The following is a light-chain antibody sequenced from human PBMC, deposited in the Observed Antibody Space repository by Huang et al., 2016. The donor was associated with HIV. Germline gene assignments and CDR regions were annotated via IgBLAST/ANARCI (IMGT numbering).Light chain of an antibody. CDR2: GAS. V-gene: IGKV3-15*01. Sequence: EIVMTQSPATLSASPGERATLSCRASPSVSSNLAGYQQKPGQAPRRLIYGASTRATGSPARFSGSGSGTEFTLTISSLQSEDFAVYYCQQNNNWPPLFTFGPGTKVDIK. CDR1: PSVSSN. CDR3: QQNNNWPPLFT. J-gene: IGKJ3*01.